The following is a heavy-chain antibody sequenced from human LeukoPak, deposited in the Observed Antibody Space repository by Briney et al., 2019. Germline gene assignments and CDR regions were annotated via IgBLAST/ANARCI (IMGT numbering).Heavy chain of an antibody. CDR1: GFTFSSYW. CDR3: ARDYSYAMDV. J-gene: IGHJ6*01. D-gene: IGHD2-21*01. V-gene: IGHV3-74*01. Sequence: PGGSLRLSCAASGFTFSSYWMHWVRQAPGKGLGWVSHISGGGGGTSAAESVRGRFTISRDNAKNTLYLQMHSLRPEDTAVYYCARDYSYAMDVWGQGTTVTVSS. CDR2: ISGGGGGT.